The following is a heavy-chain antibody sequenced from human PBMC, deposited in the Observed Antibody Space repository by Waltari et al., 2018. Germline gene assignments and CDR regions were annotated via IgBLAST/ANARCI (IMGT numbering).Heavy chain of an antibody. CDR3: ALLQWGSSWYYFDY. CDR1: GFTVSSNY. V-gene: IGHV3-53*01. CDR2: IYSGGST. Sequence: EVQLVESGGGLIQPGGSLRLSCAASGFTVSSNYMSWVRQAPGKGLEWVSVIYSGGSTYYADSVKGRFTISRDNSKNTLYLQMNSLRAEDTAVYYCALLQWGSSWYYFDYWGQGTLVTVSS. D-gene: IGHD6-13*01. J-gene: IGHJ4*02.